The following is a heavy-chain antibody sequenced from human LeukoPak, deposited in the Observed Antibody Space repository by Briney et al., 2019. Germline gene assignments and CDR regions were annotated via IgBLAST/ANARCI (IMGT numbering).Heavy chain of an antibody. D-gene: IGHD6-19*01. CDR2: ISDSDGRT. V-gene: IGHV3-23*01. CDR3: AKLRPVAGYDY. J-gene: IGHJ4*02. Sequence: GGSLRLSCAASGLTFSSDAMSWVRQAPGKGLEWVSVISDSDGRTYYADSVKGRFTISRDNSKNTLDLQMDSLRAENTAVYYCAKLRPVAGYDYWGQGTLVTVSS. CDR1: GLTFSSDA.